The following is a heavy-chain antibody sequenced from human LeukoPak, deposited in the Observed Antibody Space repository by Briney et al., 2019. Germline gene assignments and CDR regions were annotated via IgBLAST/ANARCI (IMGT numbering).Heavy chain of an antibody. D-gene: IGHD2-8*02. CDR2: INYRGST. V-gene: IGHV4-61*01. Sequence: KSSETLSLTCTVSGGSVRSDSYYWSWIRQPPGKGLEWIGYINYRGSTNHNPSLKSRVTISVDTSKNQVSLKLSSATAADTAIYYCARGHWWESRRLYHYYGMDVWGKGTTVTVSS. CDR3: ARGHWWESRRLYHYYGMDV. CDR1: GGSVRSDSYY. J-gene: IGHJ6*04.